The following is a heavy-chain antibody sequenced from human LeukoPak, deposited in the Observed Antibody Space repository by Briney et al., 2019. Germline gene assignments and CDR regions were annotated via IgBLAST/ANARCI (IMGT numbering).Heavy chain of an antibody. CDR2: ISSSSTYT. V-gene: IGHV3-11*03. Sequence: PGGSLRLSCAASGFTFSDFYMSWIRQAPGKGLGWVLYISSSSTYTNYADSVKGRFTISRDNAKNSLYLQVNSLRAEDTAVYYCAKLRGYSNSRYFDYWGQGTLVTVSS. D-gene: IGHD6-13*01. J-gene: IGHJ4*02. CDR3: AKLRGYSNSRYFDY. CDR1: GFTFSDFY.